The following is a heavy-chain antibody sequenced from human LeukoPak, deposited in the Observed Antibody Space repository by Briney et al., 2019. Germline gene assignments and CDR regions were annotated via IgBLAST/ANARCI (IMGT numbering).Heavy chain of an antibody. CDR2: ISGSGGST. D-gene: IGHD6-13*01. V-gene: IGHV3-23*01. CDR3: ANLGGQLVLTYYSDY. J-gene: IGHJ4*02. CDR1: GFTFSSYA. Sequence: GGSLRLSCAASGFTFSSYAMSWVRQAPVKGLEWVSAISGSGGSTYYADSVKGRFTISRDNSKNTLYLQMNSLRAEDTAVYYCANLGGQLVLTYYSDYWGQGTLVTVSS.